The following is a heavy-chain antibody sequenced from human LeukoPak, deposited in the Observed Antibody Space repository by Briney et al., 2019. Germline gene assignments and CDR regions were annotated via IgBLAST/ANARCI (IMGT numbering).Heavy chain of an antibody. Sequence: GGSLRLSCAASGFTFSGYSMNWVRQAPGKGLEWVSSISSSSSYIYYADSVKGRFTISRDNSKNTLYLQMNSLRAEDTAVYYCAKADRLGWYFDLWGRGTLVTVSS. CDR1: GFTFSGYS. CDR3: AKADRLGWYFDL. J-gene: IGHJ2*01. CDR2: ISSSSSYI. D-gene: IGHD3-16*01. V-gene: IGHV3-21*04.